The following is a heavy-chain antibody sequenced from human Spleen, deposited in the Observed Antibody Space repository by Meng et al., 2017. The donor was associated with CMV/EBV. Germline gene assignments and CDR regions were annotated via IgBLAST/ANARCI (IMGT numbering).Heavy chain of an antibody. V-gene: IGHV1-8*01. D-gene: IGHD4-11*01. CDR1: GYSFISYD. J-gene: IGHJ5*02. CDR2: MNPNSGDS. Sequence: ASVKVSCKASGYSFISYDIIWVRQAPGQGLEWMGWMNPNSGDSGYAQKFQGRVTMTGDISENTAHMELRGLTSEDTAVYYCARVGDYSKLLVNYWFDPWGQGTLVTVSS. CDR3: ARVGDYSKLLVNYWFDP.